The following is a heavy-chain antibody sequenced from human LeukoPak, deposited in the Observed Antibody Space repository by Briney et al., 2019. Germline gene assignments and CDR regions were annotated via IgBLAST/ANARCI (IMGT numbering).Heavy chain of an antibody. CDR2: MNPNSDNT. Sequence: ASVKVSCKASGYTFTSYDINWVRQATGQGLEWMGWMNPNSDNTGYAQKFQGRVTMTRDTSASTVYMELSSLRSEDTAIYYCARIRDGYNDAYDIWGQGTVVTVPS. V-gene: IGHV1-8*01. J-gene: IGHJ3*02. CDR1: GYTFTSYD. D-gene: IGHD5-24*01. CDR3: ARIRDGYNDAYDI.